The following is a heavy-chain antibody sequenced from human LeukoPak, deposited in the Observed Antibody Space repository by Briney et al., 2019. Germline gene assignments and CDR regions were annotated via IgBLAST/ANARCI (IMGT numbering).Heavy chain of an antibody. D-gene: IGHD3-3*01. Sequence: ASVKVSCKASGYTFTGYYMHWVRQAPGQGLEWMGRINPNSGGTNYAQKFQGRVTMTRDTSISTAYMELSRLRSDDTAVYYCAVITTLGVVSAFDYWGQGTLVTVSS. V-gene: IGHV1-2*06. CDR2: INPNSGGT. J-gene: IGHJ4*02. CDR1: GYTFTGYY. CDR3: AVITTLGVVSAFDY.